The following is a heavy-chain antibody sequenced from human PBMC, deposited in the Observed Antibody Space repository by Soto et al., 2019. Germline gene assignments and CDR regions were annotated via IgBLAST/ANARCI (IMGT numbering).Heavy chain of an antibody. Sequence: PSETLSLTCTVSGGSISNSYWSWIRQSPEKGLEWIGYIYYSGYTYYNPSLKSRVTISVDTSKNQFSLKLSSVTAADTAVYYCARHNGPLYVGYYYDMDVWGQGTTVTVSS. D-gene: IGHD3-16*01. CDR2: IYYSGYT. CDR1: GGSISNSY. CDR3: ARHNGPLYVGYYYDMDV. V-gene: IGHV4-59*04. J-gene: IGHJ6*02.